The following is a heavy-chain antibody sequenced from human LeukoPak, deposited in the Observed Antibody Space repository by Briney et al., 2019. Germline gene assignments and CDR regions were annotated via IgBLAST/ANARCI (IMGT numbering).Heavy chain of an antibody. CDR3: SPDCAGSTTCYRNYHI. V-gene: IGHV3-15*01. CDR2: IKTKIHGGTI. Sequence: GGSLRLSCAASGIAFNEAWMTWVRLPPGKGLEWVGRIKTKIHGGTIDYAAPVKGRFTISRDDSKNTLYLEMNGLRSEDTGFYYCSPDCAGSTTCYRNYHIWGQGTMVSVSS. D-gene: IGHD2/OR15-2a*01. J-gene: IGHJ3*02. CDR1: GIAFNEAW.